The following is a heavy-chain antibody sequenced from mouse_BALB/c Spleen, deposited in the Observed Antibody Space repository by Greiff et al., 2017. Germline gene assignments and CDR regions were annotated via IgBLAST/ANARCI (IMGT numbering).Heavy chain of an antibody. Sequence: EVMLVESGPSLVKPSQTLSLTCSVTGDSITSGYWNWIRKFPGNKLEYLGYISYSGSTYYNPSLKSRISITRDTSKNQYYLQLNSVTTEDTATYYCARFMITTPFAYWGQGTLVTVSA. CDR2: ISYSGST. CDR1: GDSITSGY. J-gene: IGHJ3*01. CDR3: ARFMITTPFAY. V-gene: IGHV3-8*02. D-gene: IGHD2-4*01.